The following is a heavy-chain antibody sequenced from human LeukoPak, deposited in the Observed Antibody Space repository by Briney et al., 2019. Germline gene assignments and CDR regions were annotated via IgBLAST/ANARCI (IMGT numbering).Heavy chain of an antibody. V-gene: IGHV3-7*01. CDR3: TRDRSRAEDD. CDR1: GFTFNGHW. D-gene: IGHD1-14*01. CDR2: INQGGSDK. Sequence: GGSLRLSCAASGFTFNGHWMSWVRQAPGKGLEWVANINQGGSDKYYVDSVKGRFTISRDNANNLLYLQMNSLRGEDTAVYYCTRDRSRAEDDWGQGTLVSVSS. J-gene: IGHJ4*02.